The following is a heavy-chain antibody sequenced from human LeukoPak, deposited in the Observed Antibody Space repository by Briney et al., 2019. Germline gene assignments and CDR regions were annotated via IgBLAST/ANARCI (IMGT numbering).Heavy chain of an antibody. CDR1: GFTFGDYA. J-gene: IGHJ4*02. CDR3: TRDRGAYNLYDY. D-gene: IGHD1-1*01. Sequence: GGSLRLSCTASGFTFGDYAMSWIRQVPGKGLEWVGFIRSKAYGETADYAASVKGRFTISRDDSKAIAYLQMNSLKTEDTAVYHCTRDRGAYNLYDYWGQGTLVTVSS. V-gene: IGHV3-49*03. CDR2: IRSKAYGETA.